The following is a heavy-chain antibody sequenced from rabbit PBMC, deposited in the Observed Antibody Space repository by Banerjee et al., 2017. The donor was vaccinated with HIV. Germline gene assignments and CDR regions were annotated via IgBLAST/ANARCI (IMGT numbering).Heavy chain of an antibody. V-gene: IGHV1S40*01. J-gene: IGHJ2*01. CDR2: IYGGSSGNT. CDR1: GFSFSSSYY. D-gene: IGHD4-1*01. CDR3: ARGGGGGDGYDL. Sequence: QSLEESGGDLVKPGASLTLTCTASGFSFSSSYYMCWVRQAPGKGLEWIACIYGGSSGNTAYASWAKGRFTISKTSSTTVTLQMPSLTAADTATYFCARGGGGGDGYDLWGPGTLVTVS.